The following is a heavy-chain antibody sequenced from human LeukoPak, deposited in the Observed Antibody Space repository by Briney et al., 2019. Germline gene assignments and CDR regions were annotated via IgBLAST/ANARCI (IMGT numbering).Heavy chain of an antibody. Sequence: ASVKVSCKASGGTFSSYAISWVRQAPGQGLEWMGGIIPILGIANYAQKFQGRVTITADKSTSTAYMELSSLRSEDTAVYYCARAPAYDSSGYYSNWFDPWGQGTLVTVSS. CDR3: ARAPAYDSSGYYSNWFDP. V-gene: IGHV1-69*10. CDR1: GGTFSSYA. CDR2: IIPILGIA. D-gene: IGHD3-22*01. J-gene: IGHJ5*02.